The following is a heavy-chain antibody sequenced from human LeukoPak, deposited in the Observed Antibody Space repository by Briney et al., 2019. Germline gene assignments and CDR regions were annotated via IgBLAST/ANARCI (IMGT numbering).Heavy chain of an antibody. D-gene: IGHD6-19*01. CDR2: IYSGGST. CDR3: ARPAVAGTEGRDY. J-gene: IGHJ4*02. Sequence: GGSLRLSCAASGFTLRSNYMSWVRQAPGKGLEWVSVIYSGGSTYYADSVKGRFTISRDNSKNTLYLQMNSLRAEDTAVYYCARPAVAGTEGRDYWGQGTLVTVSS. V-gene: IGHV3-53*01. CDR1: GFTLRSNY.